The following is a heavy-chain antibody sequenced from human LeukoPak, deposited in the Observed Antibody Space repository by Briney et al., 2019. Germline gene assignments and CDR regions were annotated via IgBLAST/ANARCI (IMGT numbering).Heavy chain of an antibody. J-gene: IGHJ4*02. CDR1: GFTFSSYG. V-gene: IGHV3-23*01. CDR2: ISGSGGST. Sequence: GGTLRLSRAASGFTFSSYGMSWVRQAPGKGLEWVSAISGSGGSTYYADSVKGRFTISRDNSKNTLYLQMNSLRAEDTAVYYCAKREGFSSGRGFDYWGQGTLVTVSS. D-gene: IGHD6-19*01. CDR3: AKREGFSSGRGFDY.